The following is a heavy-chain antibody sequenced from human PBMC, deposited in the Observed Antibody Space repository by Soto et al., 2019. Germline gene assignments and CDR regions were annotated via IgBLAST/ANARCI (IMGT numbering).Heavy chain of an antibody. D-gene: IGHD1-1*01. CDR1: WFIGRVYY. V-gene: IGHV3-53*01. CDR3: ARGGLEVAQGLYYFDY. J-gene: IGHJ4*02. Sequence: GGSLRLSCAASWFIGRVYYMTWVRQAPGKGLEWVSVIYSDGSTNYADSVKGRFTISRDNLKNTLYLQMNSLRAEDTAVYYCARGGLEVAQGLYYFDYWGQGTLGTVSS. CDR2: IYSDGST.